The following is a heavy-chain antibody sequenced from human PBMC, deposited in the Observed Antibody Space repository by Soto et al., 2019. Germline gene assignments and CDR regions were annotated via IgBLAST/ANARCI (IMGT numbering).Heavy chain of an antibody. J-gene: IGHJ4*02. CDR3: TXXXXGDYSTFDY. D-gene: IGHD4-17*01. Sequence: EVQLVESGGGLVQPGGSLKLSCAASGFTFSDSAIHWVRQTSGKGLEWVGRIRSKANNYATVYAASLEGRFTISRDDAXXTXHLXMXSXXXXDTAVYYCTXXXXGDYSTFDYWGQGTLVIVSS. CDR1: GFTFSDSA. V-gene: IGHV3-73*02. CDR2: IRSKANNYAT.